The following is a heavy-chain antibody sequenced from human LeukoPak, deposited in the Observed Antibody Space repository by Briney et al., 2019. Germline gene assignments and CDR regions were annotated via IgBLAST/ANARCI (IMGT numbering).Heavy chain of an antibody. Sequence: PSETLSLTCTVSGASINTNNCYWGWIRQPPGKGLEWIGSIYYSGSTYYNPSLKSRVTISVDTSKNQFSLKLSSVTAADTAVYYCARGITIFGVAPIDYWGQGTLVTVSS. D-gene: IGHD3-3*01. V-gene: IGHV4-39*07. CDR3: ARGITIFGVAPIDY. CDR1: GASINTNNCY. CDR2: IYYSGST. J-gene: IGHJ4*02.